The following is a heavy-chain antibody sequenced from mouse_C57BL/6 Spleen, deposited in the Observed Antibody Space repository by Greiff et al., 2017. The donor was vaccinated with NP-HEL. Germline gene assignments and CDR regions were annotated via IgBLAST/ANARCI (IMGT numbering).Heavy chain of an antibody. CDR3: ARDYYYGSSWGFAY. V-gene: IGHV3-6*01. CDR1: GYSITSGYY. D-gene: IGHD1-1*01. CDR2: ISYDGSN. J-gene: IGHJ3*01. Sequence: EVQLQESGPGLVKPSQSLSLTCSVTGYSITSGYYWNWIRQFPGNKLEWMGYISYDGSNNYNPSLKNRISITRDTSKNQFFLKLNSVTTEDTATYYCARDYYYGSSWGFAYWGQGTLVTVSA.